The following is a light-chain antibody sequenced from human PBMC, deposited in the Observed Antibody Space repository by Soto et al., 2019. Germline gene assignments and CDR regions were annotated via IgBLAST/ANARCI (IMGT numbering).Light chain of an antibody. CDR2: ADS. J-gene: IGKJ5*01. V-gene: IGKV3-11*01. CDR3: QQRYNWPIT. CDR1: QSVSGY. Sequence: EIVLTQSPATLSLSPGETATLSCRASQSVSGYIGWYQQKPGQAPRLLIYADSNRATGIPARFSGSGSGTDFTLIISSLEPEDFSVYYCQQRYNWPITFGQGTRLEIK.